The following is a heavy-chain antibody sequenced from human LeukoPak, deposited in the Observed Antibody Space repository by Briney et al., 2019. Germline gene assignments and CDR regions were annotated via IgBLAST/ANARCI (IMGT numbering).Heavy chain of an antibody. CDR3: ARGRPCSSTSCLYPYYYYGMDV. CDR2: MNPNSGNT. J-gene: IGHJ6*02. D-gene: IGHD2-2*01. Sequence: ASVKVSCTASGYTFTSYDINWVRQATGQGLEWMGWMNPNSGNTGYAQKFQGRVTMTRNTSISTAYMELSSLRSEDTAVYYCARGRPCSSTSCLYPYYYYGMDVWGQGTTVTVSS. CDR1: GYTFTSYD. V-gene: IGHV1-8*01.